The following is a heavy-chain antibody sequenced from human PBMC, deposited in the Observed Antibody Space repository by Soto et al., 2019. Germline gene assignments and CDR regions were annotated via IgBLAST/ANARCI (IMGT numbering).Heavy chain of an antibody. CDR2: FSATSENT. V-gene: IGHV3-23*01. J-gene: IGHJ4*02. D-gene: IGHD6-19*01. Sequence: EVQLLESGGGLVQPGGSLRLSCVGSGFFFSSYTMTWFRQAPGKGLEWVSSFSATSENTYYADSVRGRFTISRDNSKNSLLLQMNSLTADDTAIYYCAKARDQQWVRLPFDYWGQGILVIVSS. CDR1: GFFFSSYT. CDR3: AKARDQQWVRLPFDY.